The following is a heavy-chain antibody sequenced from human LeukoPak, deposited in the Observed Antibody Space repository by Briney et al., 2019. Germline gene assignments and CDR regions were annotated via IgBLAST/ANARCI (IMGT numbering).Heavy chain of an antibody. CDR2: ISWNSGSI. V-gene: IGHV3-9*01. CDR3: AKDWAHGYGSGSYSILHTYYFDY. Sequence: PGGSLRLSCAASGFTFDDYAMHWVRQAPGKGLEWVSGISWNSGSIGYADPVKGRFTISRDNAKNSLYLQMNSLRAEDTALYYCAKDWAHGYGSGSYSILHTYYFDYWGQGTLVTVSS. D-gene: IGHD3-10*01. J-gene: IGHJ4*02. CDR1: GFTFDDYA.